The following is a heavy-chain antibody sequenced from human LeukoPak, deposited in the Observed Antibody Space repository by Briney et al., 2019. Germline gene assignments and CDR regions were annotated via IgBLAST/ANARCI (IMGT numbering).Heavy chain of an antibody. CDR3: ATRRADIVVVVAAEV. CDR1: GGTFSSYA. CDR2: IIPILGIA. D-gene: IGHD2-15*01. Sequence: SVKVSCKASGGTFSSYAISWVRQAPGQGLEWMGRIIPILGIANYAQKFQSRVTITADKSTSTAYMELSSLRSEDTAVYYCATRRADIVVVVAAEVWGQGTLVTVSS. J-gene: IGHJ4*02. V-gene: IGHV1-69*04.